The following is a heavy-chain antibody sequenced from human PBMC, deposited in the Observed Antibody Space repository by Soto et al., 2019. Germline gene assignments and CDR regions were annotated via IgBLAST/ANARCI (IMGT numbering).Heavy chain of an antibody. Sequence: QVQLVESGGGVVQPGRSLRLSCAASGFMFRTYAMHWVRQASGKGLEWVAVISYDGSNKYYADSVKGRFTVSRDNSENTLYLQMNSLRAEDTAVYYCARDQGVVLAYYFDYWGQGALVTVSS. D-gene: IGHD3-22*01. CDR2: ISYDGSNK. CDR1: GFMFRTYA. J-gene: IGHJ4*02. CDR3: ARDQGVVLAYYFDY. V-gene: IGHV3-30-3*01.